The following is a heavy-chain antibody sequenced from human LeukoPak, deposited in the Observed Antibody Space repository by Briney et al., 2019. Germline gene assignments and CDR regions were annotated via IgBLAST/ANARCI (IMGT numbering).Heavy chain of an antibody. CDR3: ARVRRSSGYYFDY. CDR2: ISSSSSTI. V-gene: IGHV3-48*01. Sequence: GGSLGLSCAASGFTFSSYSMNWVRQAPGKGLEWVSYISSSSSTIYYADSVKGRFTISRDNAKNSLYLQMNSLRAEDKAVYYCARVRRSSGYYFDYWGQGTLVTVSS. D-gene: IGHD3-22*01. J-gene: IGHJ4*02. CDR1: GFTFSSYS.